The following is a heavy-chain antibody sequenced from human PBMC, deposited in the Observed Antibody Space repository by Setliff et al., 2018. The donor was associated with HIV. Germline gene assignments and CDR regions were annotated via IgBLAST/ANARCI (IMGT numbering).Heavy chain of an antibody. V-gene: IGHV1-18*01. CDR3: AREIGDYYDSSGYYPPTDYYYGMDV. CDR2: ISAYNGNT. Sequence: ASVKVSCKASGYTFTSYDISWVRQAPGQGLEWMGWISAYNGNTNYAQKLQGRVTMTTDTSPSTAYMELRSLRSDDTAVYYCAREIGDYYDSSGYYPPTDYYYGMDVWGQGTTVTVS. J-gene: IGHJ6*02. D-gene: IGHD3-22*01. CDR1: GYTFTSYD.